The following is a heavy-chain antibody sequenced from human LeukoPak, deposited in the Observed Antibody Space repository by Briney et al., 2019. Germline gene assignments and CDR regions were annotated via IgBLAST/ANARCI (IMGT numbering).Heavy chain of an antibody. J-gene: IGHJ3*02. CDR1: GGSISSYY. CDR3: AREEASHAFDI. V-gene: IGHV4-59*01. Sequence: PSETLSLTCTVSGGSISSYYWSWIRQSPGKGLEWIGYIYYSGSTNYNPSLKSRVTISVDTSKNQFSLKLSSVTAADTAVYYCAREEASHAFDIWGQGTMVTVSS. CDR2: IYYSGST.